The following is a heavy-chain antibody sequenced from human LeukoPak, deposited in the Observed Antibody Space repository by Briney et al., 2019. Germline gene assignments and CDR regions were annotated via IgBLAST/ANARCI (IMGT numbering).Heavy chain of an antibody. CDR3: TRGGYYYMDV. V-gene: IGHV4-4*02. CDR1: GGSISSSNW. J-gene: IGHJ6*03. D-gene: IGHD6-13*01. CDR2: ISHSGTT. Sequence: PSGTLSLTCAVSGGSISSSNWWSWVRQPPEKGLEWIGYISHSGTTYYNPSLKSRVTISVDRSKNQFSLKVSSVTAADTAVYYCTRGGYYYMDVWGKGTTVTVSS.